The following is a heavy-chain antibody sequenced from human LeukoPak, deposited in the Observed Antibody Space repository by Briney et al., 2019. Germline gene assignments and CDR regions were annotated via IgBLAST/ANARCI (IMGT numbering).Heavy chain of an antibody. CDR3: ARGSPNEYDSSGYYSPLGY. V-gene: IGHV3-48*04. Sequence: GGSLRLSCVASGFTFSDYSINWLRQAPGKGLEWVSYISSGSSTIYYADSVKGRFTTSRDNAKNSQYLQMNSLRAEDTAVYYCARGSPNEYDSSGYYSPLGYWGQGTLVIVST. CDR1: GFTFSDYS. D-gene: IGHD3-22*01. CDR2: ISSGSSTI. J-gene: IGHJ4*02.